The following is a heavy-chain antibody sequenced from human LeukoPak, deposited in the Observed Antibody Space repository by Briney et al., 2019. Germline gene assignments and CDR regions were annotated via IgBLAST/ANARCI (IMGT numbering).Heavy chain of an antibody. CDR1: GYSISSGYY. D-gene: IGHD5-12*01. V-gene: IGHV4-38-2*02. CDR2: IYTSGST. CDR3: ARSQWLRRGNWFDP. Sequence: PSETLSLTCTVSGYSISSGYYWGWIRQPPGKGLEWIGRIYTSGSTNYNPSLKSRVTISVDTSKNQFSLKLSSVTAADAAVYYCARSQWLRRGNWFDPWGQGTLVTVSS. J-gene: IGHJ5*02.